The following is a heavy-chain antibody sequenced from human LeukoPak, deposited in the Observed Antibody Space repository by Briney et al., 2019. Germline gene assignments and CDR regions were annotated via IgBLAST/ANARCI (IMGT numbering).Heavy chain of an antibody. Sequence: ASVKVSCKASGYTFTSYVISWVRQAPGQGLEWRGWISAYNGNTNYAQKLQARVTMTTDSSTSTTCMELRSLRSDDTAVYYCAREMGATMAGWFDPWGQGTLVTVSS. V-gene: IGHV1-18*01. CDR3: AREMGATMAGWFDP. J-gene: IGHJ5*02. CDR2: ISAYNGNT. D-gene: IGHD1-26*01. CDR1: GYTFTSYV.